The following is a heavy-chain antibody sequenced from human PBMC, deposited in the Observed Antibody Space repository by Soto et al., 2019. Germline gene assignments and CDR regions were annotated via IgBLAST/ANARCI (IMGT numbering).Heavy chain of an antibody. CDR3: ARGQRLYYFDY. Sequence: QVQLVESGGGVVQPGRSLRLSCAASGFTFSSYAMHWVRQAPGKGLEWVAVISYDGSNKYYADSVKGRFTISRDNSKNTLYLQMNSLRAEDTAVYYCARGQRLYYFDYWGQGTLVTVSS. J-gene: IGHJ4*02. CDR2: ISYDGSNK. V-gene: IGHV3-30-3*01. CDR1: GFTFSSYA. D-gene: IGHD6-25*01.